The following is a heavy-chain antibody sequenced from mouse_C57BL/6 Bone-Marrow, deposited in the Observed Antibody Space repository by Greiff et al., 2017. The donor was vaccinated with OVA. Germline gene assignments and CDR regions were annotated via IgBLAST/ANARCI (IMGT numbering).Heavy chain of an antibody. V-gene: IGHV1-69*01. CDR1: GYTFTSYW. Sequence: QVQLKQPGAELVMPGASVKLSCKASGYTFTSYWMHWVKQRPGQGLEWIGEIDPSDSYTNYNQKFKGKSTLTVDKSSSTAYMQLSSLTSEDSAVYYCARVYYYGSSYAFYAMDYWGQGTSVTVSS. CDR2: IDPSDSYT. CDR3: ARVYYYGSSYAFYAMDY. J-gene: IGHJ4*01. D-gene: IGHD1-1*01.